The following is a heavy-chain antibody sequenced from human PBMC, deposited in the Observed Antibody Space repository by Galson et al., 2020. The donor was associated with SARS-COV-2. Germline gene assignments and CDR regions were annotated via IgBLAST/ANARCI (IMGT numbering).Heavy chain of an antibody. J-gene: IGHJ5*01. Sequence: HGESLKLSCKGSGYSFTSYWIGWVRQMPGKGLEWMGIIFPGDSDTRYSPSFQGQVTISVDKSINTAYLQWSSLRASDTAMYYCARGFLWFGEVSQDCFDSWGQGTQVTVSS. CDR3: ARGFLWFGEVSQDCFDS. CDR1: GYSFTSYW. CDR2: IFPGDSDT. V-gene: IGHV5-51*01. D-gene: IGHD3-10*01.